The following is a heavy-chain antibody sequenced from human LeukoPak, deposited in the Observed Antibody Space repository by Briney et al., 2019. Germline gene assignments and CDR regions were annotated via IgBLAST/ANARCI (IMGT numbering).Heavy chain of an antibody. V-gene: IGHV1-2*02. CDR2: INPNSGGT. Sequence: ASVKVSCKASGYTFTGYYMHWVRQAPGQGLEWMGWINPNSGGTNYAQKFQGRVTMTRDTSISTAYMELSRLRSDDTAVYYCARDERYDSSGYPFDYWGQGTLVTVSS. CDR1: GYTFTGYY. D-gene: IGHD3-22*01. J-gene: IGHJ4*02. CDR3: ARDERYDSSGYPFDY.